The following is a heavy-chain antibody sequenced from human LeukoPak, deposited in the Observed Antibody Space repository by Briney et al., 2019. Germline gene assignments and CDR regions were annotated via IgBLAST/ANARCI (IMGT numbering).Heavy chain of an antibody. D-gene: IGHD6-13*01. J-gene: IGHJ4*02. CDR3: ASHISTWYRLSRDY. Sequence: GGSLRLSCAASGFTFSSYSMNWVRQAPGKGLEWVSYISSSSSTIYYADSVKCRFTISRDNAKNSPYLQMNSLRAEDTGVYYCASHISTWYRLSRDYWGQGTLVTVSS. CDR1: GFTFSSYS. V-gene: IGHV3-48*04. CDR2: ISSSSSTI.